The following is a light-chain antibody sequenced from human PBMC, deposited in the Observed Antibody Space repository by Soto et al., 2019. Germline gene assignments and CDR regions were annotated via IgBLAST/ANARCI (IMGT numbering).Light chain of an antibody. CDR3: HQYNSWPPGT. J-gene: IGKJ2*01. CDR1: QSISRS. CDR2: DAS. Sequence: EIVLTQSPAILSVSPGERATLSCRASQSISRSLAWYQQKPGQAPRLLISDASTRATGIPARFSGSGSGTEFTLTISSLQSEDFALYYCHQYNSWPPGTFGQGTKGDIK. V-gene: IGKV3-15*01.